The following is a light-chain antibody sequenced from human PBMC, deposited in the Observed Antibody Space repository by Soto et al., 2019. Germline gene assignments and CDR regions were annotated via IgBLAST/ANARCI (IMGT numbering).Light chain of an antibody. CDR3: QQYNNWPPT. V-gene: IGKV3-15*01. CDR2: GTS. Sequence: EIVMRQSPATLSVSPGERATLSCRASQSMSSNLAWYQQKPGQAPRLLIYGTSTRATGIPARFSGSGSGTEFTLTISSLQSEDFAVYYCQQYNNWPPTFGQGTKLEIK. CDR1: QSMSSN. J-gene: IGKJ2*01.